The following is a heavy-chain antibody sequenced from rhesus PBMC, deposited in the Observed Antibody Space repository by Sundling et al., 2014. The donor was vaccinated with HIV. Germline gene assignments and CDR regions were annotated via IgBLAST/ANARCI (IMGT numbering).Heavy chain of an antibody. D-gene: IGHD5-42*01. CDR2: ISSGGTT. CDR1: GFSFSSYA. J-gene: IGHJ4*01. Sequence: EVQLVESGGGLAKPGGSLRLSCAASGFSFSSYAMKWVRQAPGKGLEWVSAISSGGTTYYADSVKGRFTISRDNSKNTLSLQMSSLRAEDTAVYYCAKDLRDIVGAVGIDYWGQGVLVTVSS. V-gene: IGHV3-103*01. CDR3: AKDLRDIVGAVGIDY.